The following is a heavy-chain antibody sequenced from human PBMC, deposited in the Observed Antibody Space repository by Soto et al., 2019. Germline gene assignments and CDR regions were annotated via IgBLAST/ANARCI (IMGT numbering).Heavy chain of an antibody. V-gene: IGHV3-23*01. Sequence: GSLRLSCAASGFIFSTYAMNWVLQGPGKGLEWVSAISNSGDSAYYAESVRGRFTISRDNSINTLYLQMRSLRPEDTAVYYCAHPRGYGVFDAVDIWGQGTMVTVSS. D-gene: IGHD4-17*01. J-gene: IGHJ3*02. CDR2: ISNSGDSA. CDR3: AHPRGYGVFDAVDI. CDR1: GFIFSTYA.